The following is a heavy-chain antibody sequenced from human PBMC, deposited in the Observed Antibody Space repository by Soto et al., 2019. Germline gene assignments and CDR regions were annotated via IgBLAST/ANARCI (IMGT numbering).Heavy chain of an antibody. CDR2: IIPIFGTA. J-gene: IGHJ4*02. D-gene: IGHD6-13*01. Sequence: SVKVSCKASGGTFSSYAISWVRQAPGQGLEWMGWIIPIFGTANYAQKFQGRVTITADESTSTAYMELRSLRSEDTAVYYCAREALYSSGWYYSDYWGQGTPVTVSS. CDR3: AREALYSSGWYYSDY. V-gene: IGHV1-69*13. CDR1: GGTFSSYA.